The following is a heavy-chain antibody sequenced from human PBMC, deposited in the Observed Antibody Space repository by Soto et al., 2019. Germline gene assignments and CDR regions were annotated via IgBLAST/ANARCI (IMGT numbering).Heavy chain of an antibody. J-gene: IGHJ6*02. CDR3: ARAIAARPYYYYYGMDV. CDR1: GFTFSSYA. Sequence: GGSLRLSCAASGFTFSSYAMHWVRQAPGKGLEWVAVISYDGSNKYYADSVKGRFTISRDNSKNTLYLQMNSLRAEDTAVYYCARAIAARPYYYYYGMDVWGQGTTVTVSS. D-gene: IGHD6-6*01. CDR2: ISYDGSNK. V-gene: IGHV3-30-3*01.